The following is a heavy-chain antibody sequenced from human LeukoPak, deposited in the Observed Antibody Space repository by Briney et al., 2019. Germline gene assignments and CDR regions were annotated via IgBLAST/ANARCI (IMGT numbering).Heavy chain of an antibody. D-gene: IGHD3-16*01. CDR2: MNQDGSAK. J-gene: IGHJ6*02. CDR1: GFAFSNSW. CDR3: ATYTHWVAGDV. Sequence: GGSLRLSCAASGFAFSNSWMSWVRQAPGKGRGGVANMNQDGSAKGYVDSVKGRFTISRDNARNSLYLQMSSLRPEDTAVYYCATYTHWVAGDVWGQGTTVTVSS. V-gene: IGHV3-7*01.